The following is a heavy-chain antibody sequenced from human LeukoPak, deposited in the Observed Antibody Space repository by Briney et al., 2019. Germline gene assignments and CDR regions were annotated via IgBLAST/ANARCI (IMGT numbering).Heavy chain of an antibody. CDR3: AKDRYGDYVRWFDP. Sequence: PGGSLRLSCAASGFTVSSDYMSWVRQAPGKGLEWVSVIYSGGSTYYADSVKGRFTISRDNSKNTLYLQMNSLRAEGTAVYYCAKDRYGDYVRWFDPWGQGTLVTVSS. CDR1: GFTVSSDY. J-gene: IGHJ5*02. D-gene: IGHD4-17*01. CDR2: IYSGGST. V-gene: IGHV3-53*01.